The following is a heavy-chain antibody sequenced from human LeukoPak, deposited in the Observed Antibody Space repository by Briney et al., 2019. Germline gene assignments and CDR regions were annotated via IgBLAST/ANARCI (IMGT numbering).Heavy chain of an antibody. V-gene: IGHV4-59*08. CDR3: ARCSSSRYANFDY. J-gene: IGHJ4*02. CDR2: IYGSGGA. D-gene: IGHD6-13*01. CDR1: RGFSSSYY. Sequence: PSETLSLTCSVSRGFSSSYYWSWIRQPPGKGLEWIGYIYGSGGANYNPSLYSRVTISIVTSKNQFSLTLTSVTAADTAVYYCARCSSSRYANFDYWGQGALVTVSS.